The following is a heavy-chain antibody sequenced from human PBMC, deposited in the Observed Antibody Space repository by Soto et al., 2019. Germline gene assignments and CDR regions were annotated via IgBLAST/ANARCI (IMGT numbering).Heavy chain of an antibody. D-gene: IGHD6-13*01. Sequence: GASVKVSCKVSGGTFDNYAISWVRQAPGQGLEWMGGITPIFGTANYAQKFQGRVTITADESTSTAYMELSSLRSEDTAVYYCARKPIAAAGPEFDPWGQGTLVTVSS. CDR1: GGTFDNYA. CDR2: ITPIFGTA. V-gene: IGHV1-69*13. J-gene: IGHJ5*02. CDR3: ARKPIAAAGPEFDP.